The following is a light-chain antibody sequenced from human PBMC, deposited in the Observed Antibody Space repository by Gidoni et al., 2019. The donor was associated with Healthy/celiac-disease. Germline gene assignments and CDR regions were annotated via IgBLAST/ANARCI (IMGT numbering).Light chain of an antibody. V-gene: IGKV1-39*01. CDR2: AAS. CDR3: QQSYSTPVT. J-gene: IGKJ3*01. CDR1: QSISSY. Sequence: DIQMPQSPSSLSASAGDRVTITCRASQSISSYLNWYQHKPGKAPKLLIYAASSLQSGVPSRFSGSGSGTDFTLTISSLQPEDFATYYCQQSYSTPVTFGPGTKVDIK.